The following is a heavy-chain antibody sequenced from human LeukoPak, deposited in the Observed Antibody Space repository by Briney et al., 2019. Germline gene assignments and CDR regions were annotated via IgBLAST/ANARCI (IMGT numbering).Heavy chain of an antibody. V-gene: IGHV3-49*04. D-gene: IGHD1-1*01. J-gene: IGHJ4*02. CDR2: IRSKAYGGTT. CDR3: TRDRDWNDLHYFDY. CDR1: GFTFGDYA. Sequence: GGSLRLSCTASGFTFGDYAMSWVRQAPGKGLEWVGFIRSKAYGGTTEYAASVKGRFTISRDDSKSIAYLQMNSLKTEDTAVYYCTRDRDWNDLHYFDYWGQGTLVTVSS.